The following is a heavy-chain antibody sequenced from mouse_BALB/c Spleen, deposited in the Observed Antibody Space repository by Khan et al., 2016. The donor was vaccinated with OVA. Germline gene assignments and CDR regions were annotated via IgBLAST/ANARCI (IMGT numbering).Heavy chain of an antibody. D-gene: IGHD3-2*01. CDR1: GYTFTDYS. CDR2: INTETGEP. J-gene: IGHJ2*01. CDR3: AQTARDTHFDY. Sequence: QIQLVQSGPELKKPGETVKISCKASGYTFTDYSMHWVKQAPGKGLKWMGWINTETGEPTYADDFKGRFAFSLETSASTAYLQINNLKNEDTATYFCAQTARDTHFDYWGQGTTLTVSS. V-gene: IGHV9-2-1*01.